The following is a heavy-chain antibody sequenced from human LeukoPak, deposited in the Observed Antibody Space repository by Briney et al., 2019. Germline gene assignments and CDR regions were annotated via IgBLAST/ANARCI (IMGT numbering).Heavy chain of an antibody. CDR1: GFTFSSYG. D-gene: IGHD3-22*01. Sequence: GGSLRLSCAASGFTFSSYGMHWVRQAPGKGLEWVAVISYDGSNKYYADSVKGRFTISRDNSKNTLYLQMNSLRAEDTAVYYCAKAWPFTMIVIEADWGQGTLVTVSS. CDR3: AKAWPFTMIVIEAD. J-gene: IGHJ4*02. V-gene: IGHV3-30*18. CDR2: ISYDGSNK.